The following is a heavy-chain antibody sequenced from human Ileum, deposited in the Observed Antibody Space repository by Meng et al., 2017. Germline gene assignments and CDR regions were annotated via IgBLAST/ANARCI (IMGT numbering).Heavy chain of an antibody. V-gene: IGHV4-61*08. J-gene: IGHJ4*02. CDR2: AGT. CDR1: GGSVSTSDYQ. D-gene: IGHD7-27*01. Sequence: QVQLQGSGPGLVRPSETLSLICTVSGGSVSTSDYQWGWIRQPPGKGLEWIGYAGTNYNPSPKSRVTISVDTSKRQFSLKLTSVTAADTAVYYCARDHWGSLDYWGQGILVTVSS. CDR3: ARDHWGSLDY.